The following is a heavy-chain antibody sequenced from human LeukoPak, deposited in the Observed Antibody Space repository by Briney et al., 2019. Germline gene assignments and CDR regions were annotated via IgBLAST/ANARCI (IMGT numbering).Heavy chain of an antibody. D-gene: IGHD3-10*01. CDR3: ARARDKGLLWFGELLAFDY. CDR2: IWYDGSNK. Sequence: GGSLRLSCAASGFTFSSYGMHWVRQAPGKGLEWVAVIWYDGSNKYYAGSVKGRFTISRDNSKNTLYLQMNSLRAEDTAVYYCARARDKGLLWFGELLAFDYWGQGTLVTVSS. V-gene: IGHV3-33*01. J-gene: IGHJ4*02. CDR1: GFTFSSYG.